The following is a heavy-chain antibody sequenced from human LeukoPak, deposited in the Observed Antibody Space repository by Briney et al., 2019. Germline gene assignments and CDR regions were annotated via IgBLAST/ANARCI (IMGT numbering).Heavy chain of an antibody. Sequence: SETLSLTCAVYGGSFSGYYWSWIRLPPGKGLEWIGEINHSGSTNSNPSLKSRVTISVDTSKNQFSLKLSSVTAADTAVYYCARGEVCSSTSCPLSFDYWGRGTLVTVSS. CDR1: GGSFSGYY. D-gene: IGHD2-2*01. V-gene: IGHV4-34*01. CDR3: ARGEVCSSTSCPLSFDY. CDR2: INHSGST. J-gene: IGHJ4*02.